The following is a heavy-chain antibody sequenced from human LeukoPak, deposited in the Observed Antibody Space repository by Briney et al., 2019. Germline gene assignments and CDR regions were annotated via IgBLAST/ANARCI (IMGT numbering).Heavy chain of an antibody. CDR2: TYYRSKWYN. CDR1: GDSVSSNSAA. CDR3: ARDFHPPHVVVTLIDY. Sequence: SQTLSLTCAISGDSVSSNSAAWNWIRQSPSRGLEWLGRTYYRSKWYNDYAVSVKSRITINPDTSKNQFSLQLNSVTPEDTAVYYCARDFHPPHVVVTLIDYWGQGTLVTVSS. J-gene: IGHJ4*02. D-gene: IGHD3-22*01. V-gene: IGHV6-1*01.